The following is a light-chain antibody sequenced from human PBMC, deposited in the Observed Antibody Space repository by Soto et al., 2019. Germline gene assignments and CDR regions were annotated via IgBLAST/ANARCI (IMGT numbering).Light chain of an antibody. CDR2: AAS. J-gene: IGKJ4*01. V-gene: IGKV1-39*01. Sequence: DIQMTQSPSSLSASVGDRVTITCRASQSISNFLNWYQQKPGKAPKLLIYAASTLQSGVPARFSGSGSWTDFTLTISSLQPEDFAIYYCQQSSSPPLTFGGGTKVEI. CDR3: QQSSSPPLT. CDR1: QSISNF.